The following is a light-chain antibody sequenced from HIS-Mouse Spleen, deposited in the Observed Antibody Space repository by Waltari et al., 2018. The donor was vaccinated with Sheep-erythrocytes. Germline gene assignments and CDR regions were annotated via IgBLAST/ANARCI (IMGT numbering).Light chain of an antibody. Sequence: SYVLTQPPSVSVAPGKTARITCGGNNIGSKSVHWYQQKPGQAPVLVVYDDSDRPSGIPGRSSGSNSGNTATLPISRVEAGDEADYYCQVWKVFGGGTELTVL. CDR2: DDS. CDR1: NIGSKS. CDR3: QVWKV. V-gene: IGLV3-21*03. J-gene: IGLJ2*01.